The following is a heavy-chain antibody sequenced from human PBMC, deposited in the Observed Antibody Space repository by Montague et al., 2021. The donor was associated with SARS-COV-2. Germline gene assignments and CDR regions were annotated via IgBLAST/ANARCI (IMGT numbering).Heavy chain of an antibody. CDR2: ISWNSGMI. J-gene: IGHJ6*02. CDR1: GFTFGDYA. Sequence: FLRLSCAASGFTFGDYAMYWVRQAPGKGLEWVSGISWNSGMIGYVDSVKGRFAISRDNTKNSLYLQMNSLRPEDTAVYYCAKELGSATEYDDYGMDVWGQGTTVTVSS. CDR3: AKELGSATEYDDYGMDV. D-gene: IGHD3-16*01. V-gene: IGHV3-9*01.